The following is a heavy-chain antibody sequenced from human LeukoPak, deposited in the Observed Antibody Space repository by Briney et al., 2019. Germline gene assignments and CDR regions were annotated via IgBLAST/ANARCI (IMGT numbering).Heavy chain of an antibody. Sequence: PGGSLRLSCVASGFTFSSYWMHWVRQAPGKGLVWVSRINSDGSSTKCADSVKGRFTISRDNAKNTLYLQMNSLRAEDTAVYYCAALDRGHDYWGQGTLVTVSS. CDR1: GFTFSSYW. CDR3: AALDRGHDY. J-gene: IGHJ4*02. V-gene: IGHV3-74*03. CDR2: INSDGSST.